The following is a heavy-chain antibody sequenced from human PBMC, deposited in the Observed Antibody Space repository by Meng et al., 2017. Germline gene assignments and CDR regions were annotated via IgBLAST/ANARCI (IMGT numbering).Heavy chain of an antibody. J-gene: IGHJ4*02. V-gene: IGHV4-34*01. CDR1: GGSFSGYY. D-gene: IGHD2-21*02. CDR3: ARDTVEAYCGGDCCPLGY. Sequence: VHVQQWGAGLLTPSETLSLTCAVLGGSFSGYYWSWIRQPPGKGLEWIGEINHSGSTNYNPSLKSRVTISVDTSKNQFSLKLSSVTAADTAVYYCARDTVEAYCGGDCCPLGYWGQGTLVTVSS. CDR2: INHSGST.